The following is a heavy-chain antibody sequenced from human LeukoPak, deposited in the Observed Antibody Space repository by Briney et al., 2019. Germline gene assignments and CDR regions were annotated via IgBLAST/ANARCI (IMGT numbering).Heavy chain of an antibody. Sequence: SEALSLTCTVSGGSISSYYWSWIRQPPGKGLEWIGYIYYSGITNYNPSLKSRVTISVDTSKNQFSLKLSSVTAADTAVYYCARAGRWEGRPHAFDIWGQGTMVAVSS. CDR3: ARAGRWEGRPHAFDI. CDR1: GGSISSYY. V-gene: IGHV4-59*01. J-gene: IGHJ3*02. CDR2: IYYSGIT. D-gene: IGHD1-26*01.